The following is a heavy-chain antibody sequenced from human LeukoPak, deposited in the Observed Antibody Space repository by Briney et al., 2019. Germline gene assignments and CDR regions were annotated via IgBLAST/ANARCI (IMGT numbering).Heavy chain of an antibody. CDR1: GFSFNSYW. V-gene: IGHV3-74*01. CDR2: INSDGSSA. J-gene: IGHJ4*02. Sequence: PGGSLRLSCAASGFSFNSYWIHWVRQAPGKGLVWVSHINSDGSSATYADSVKGRLTISRDNANNTVYLQMNSLRAEDTAVYYCARGGVGCFDYWGQGALVTVSS. CDR3: ARGGVGCFDY. D-gene: IGHD6-19*01.